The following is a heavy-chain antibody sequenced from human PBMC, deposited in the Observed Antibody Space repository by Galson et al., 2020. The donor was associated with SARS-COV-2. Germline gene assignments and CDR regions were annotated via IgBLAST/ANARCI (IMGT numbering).Heavy chain of an antibody. J-gene: IGHJ4*02. CDR1: GFTVSNNY. D-gene: IGHD1-1*01. CDR3: ARQRDATTSVDY. V-gene: IGHV3-66*04. Sequence: GESLKISCTPSGFTVSNNYMSWVRQAPGKGLEWVSALYSGGTTYYAHSVRGRSTISSDNSKNTVYLQMNSLRAEDTAVYYCARQRDATTSVDYCSQGTLVTVCS. CDR2: LYSGGTT.